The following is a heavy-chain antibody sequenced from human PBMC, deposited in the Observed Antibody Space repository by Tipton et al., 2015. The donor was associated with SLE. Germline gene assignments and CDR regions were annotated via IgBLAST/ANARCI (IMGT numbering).Heavy chain of an antibody. J-gene: IGHJ4*02. D-gene: IGHD7-27*01. CDR1: GFTFSSYS. Sequence: SLRLSCAASGFTFSSYSMNWVRQAPGKGLEWVAVISYDGSNKNYADSVKGRFTISRDNSKNTLYLQMNGLRVDDTAAYYCASGTGAYFDYWGQGALVTVSS. CDR3: ASGTGAYFDY. V-gene: IGHV3-30*03. CDR2: ISYDGSNK.